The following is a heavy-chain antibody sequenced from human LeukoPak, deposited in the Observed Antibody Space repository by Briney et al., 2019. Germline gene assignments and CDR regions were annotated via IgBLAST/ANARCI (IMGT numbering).Heavy chain of an antibody. CDR1: GFTFSSYA. CDR3: AKEGGPTDHSSSWYSGYFDY. D-gene: IGHD6-13*01. CDR2: ISGSGGST. V-gene: IGHV3-23*01. J-gene: IGHJ4*02. Sequence: HTGGSLRLSCAASGFTFSSYAMSWVSQAPGKGLEWVSAISGSGGSTYYADSVKGRFTISRDNSKNTLYLQMNSLRAEDTAVYYCAKEGGPTDHSSSWYSGYFDYWGQGTLVTVSS.